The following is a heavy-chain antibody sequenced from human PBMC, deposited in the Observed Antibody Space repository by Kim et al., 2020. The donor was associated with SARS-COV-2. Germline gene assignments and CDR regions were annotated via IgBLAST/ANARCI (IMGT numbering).Heavy chain of an antibody. D-gene: IGHD1-26*01. V-gene: IGHV1-3*01. CDR1: GYTFTNYA. CDR3: ARDSNSGSYFDY. Sequence: ASVKVSCKASGYTFTNYAMHWVRQAPGQRLEWLGWINAGYGDRRYSQNFQGRLTITRDTSASTAYMELSSLRSEDTAVYYCARDSNSGSYFDYWGQGTLVTVSS. CDR2: INAGYGDR. J-gene: IGHJ4*02.